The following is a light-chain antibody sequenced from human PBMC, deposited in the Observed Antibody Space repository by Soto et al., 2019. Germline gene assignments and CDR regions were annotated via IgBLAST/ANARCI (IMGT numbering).Light chain of an antibody. CDR2: GAS. CDR3: QQYNNWLIT. J-gene: IGKJ5*01. Sequence: EIVMTQSPATLSVSPGERATLSCRASQSVSSNLAWYQQQPGQAPRLLIYGASTSATGIPARFSGSGSGTEFTLTISSLQSEDFAVYYCQQYNNWLITFGQGTRLEIK. V-gene: IGKV3-15*01. CDR1: QSVSSN.